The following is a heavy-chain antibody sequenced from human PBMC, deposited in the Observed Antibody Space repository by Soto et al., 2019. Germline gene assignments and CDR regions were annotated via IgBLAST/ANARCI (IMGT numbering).Heavy chain of an antibody. CDR2: INSSSSYT. CDR3: ARIIAAAGGRRYFDL. Sequence: GGSLRLSCAASGFTFSDDYMSWIRQAPGKGLEWVSYINSSSSYTNYADSVKGRFTISRDNAKNSLYLQMNSLRAEDTAVYYSARIIAAAGGRRYFDLWGRGTLVTVSS. D-gene: IGHD6-13*01. CDR1: GFTFSDDY. J-gene: IGHJ2*01. V-gene: IGHV3-11*03.